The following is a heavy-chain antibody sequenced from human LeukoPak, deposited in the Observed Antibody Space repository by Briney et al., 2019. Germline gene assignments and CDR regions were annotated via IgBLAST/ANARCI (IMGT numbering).Heavy chain of an antibody. V-gene: IGHV4-34*01. CDR2: INHSGST. Sequence: SETLSLTCAVYGGSFSGYYWSWIRQPPGKGLEWIGEINHSGSTNYNPSLKSRVTISVDTSKNQFSLKLSSVTAADTAVYYCAKGGIWYSYGSRSWDYWGQGALVTVSS. CDR3: AKGGIWYSYGSRSWDY. CDR1: GGSFSGYY. D-gene: IGHD5-18*01. J-gene: IGHJ4*02.